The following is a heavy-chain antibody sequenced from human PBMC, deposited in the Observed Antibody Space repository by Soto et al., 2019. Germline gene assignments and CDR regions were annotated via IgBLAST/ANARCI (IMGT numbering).Heavy chain of an antibody. Sequence: EVQLVESGGGLVQPGGSLRLSCAASGFSLSSYWMSWVRQAPGKGLEWVANMNQDGTESDYVGSEKGRFTFTRDNAKNSLYLQMNSLRAEDTAVYYCARLSTSAGRRDLPCWGQGTLVTVSS. CDR2: MNQDGTES. CDR1: GFSLSSYW. J-gene: IGHJ4*02. CDR3: ARLSTSAGRRDLPC. V-gene: IGHV3-7*01.